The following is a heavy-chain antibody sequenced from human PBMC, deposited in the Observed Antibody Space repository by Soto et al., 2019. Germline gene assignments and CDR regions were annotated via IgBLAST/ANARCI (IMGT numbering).Heavy chain of an antibody. J-gene: IGHJ4*02. CDR2: IAYDGRNK. CDR3: ARELERVFDY. D-gene: IGHD1-1*01. V-gene: IGHV3-30*04. CDR1: GFTFSSYA. Sequence: QVQLVESGGGVVQPGRSLRLSCAASGFTFSSYAMHWVRQAPGKGLEWVAVIAYDGRNKYYADSVKGRFTISRDNSKNPLYLHMNSLRIEDTAVYYCARELERVFDYWGQGTLVTVSS.